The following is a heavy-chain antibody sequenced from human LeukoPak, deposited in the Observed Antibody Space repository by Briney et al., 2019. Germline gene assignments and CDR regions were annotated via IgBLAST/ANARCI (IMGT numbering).Heavy chain of an antibody. D-gene: IGHD5-18*01. CDR3: ARGRVGSRARIQLWFNYWFDP. J-gene: IGHJ5*02. CDR1: GYTFTSYD. CDR2: MNPNSGNT. V-gene: IGHV1-8*03. Sequence: GASVKVSCKASGYTFTSYDINWVRQATGQGLEWMGWMNPNSGNTGYAQKFQGRVTITRNTSISTAYMELSSLRSEDTAVYYCARGRVGSRARIQLWFNYWFDPWGQGTLVTVSS.